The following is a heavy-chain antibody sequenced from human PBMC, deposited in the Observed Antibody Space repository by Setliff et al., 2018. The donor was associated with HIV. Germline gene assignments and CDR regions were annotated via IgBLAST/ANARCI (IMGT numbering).Heavy chain of an antibody. V-gene: IGHV1-18*01. CDR3: ARATEYYDTSGYPRRTLVDD. CDR2: ISTYNGNT. J-gene: IGHJ4*02. D-gene: IGHD3-22*01. Sequence: AASVKVSCKASGYTFTSYGITWVRQAPGQGLEWMGWISTYNGNTHYAQKLQGRVTMTTETSTSTAYMELRSRRSDDTAMYYCARATEYYDTSGYPRRTLVDDWGQGALVTVSS. CDR1: GYTFTSYG.